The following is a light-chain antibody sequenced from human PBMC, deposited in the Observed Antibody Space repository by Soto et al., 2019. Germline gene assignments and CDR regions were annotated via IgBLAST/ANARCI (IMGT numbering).Light chain of an antibody. Sequence: QSALTQPRSVSGSPGQSVTISCTGTSSDVGAYNYVSWYQQLPGKAPKLMIYDVSQRPSGVPDRFSGSKSGNTASLTISGLQAEDEADYYCCSYVGSYSLVFCGGTKVTVL. CDR2: DVS. J-gene: IGLJ3*02. CDR1: SSDVGAYNY. V-gene: IGLV2-11*01. CDR3: CSYVGSYSLV.